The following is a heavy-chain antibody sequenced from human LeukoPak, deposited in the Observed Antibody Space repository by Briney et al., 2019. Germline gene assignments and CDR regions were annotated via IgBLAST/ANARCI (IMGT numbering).Heavy chain of an antibody. CDR2: INHSGST. D-gene: IGHD2-2*02. V-gene: IGHV4-34*01. CDR1: GGSFSGYY. Sequence: PSETLSLTCAVYGGSFSGYYWSWIRQPPGKGLEWIGEINHSGSTNYNPSLKSRVTISVDTSKNQFSLKLSSVTAADTAVYYCARGSGGGYCSSTSCYTDFAIDYWGQGTLVTVSS. CDR3: ARGSGGGYCSSTSCYTDFAIDY. J-gene: IGHJ4*02.